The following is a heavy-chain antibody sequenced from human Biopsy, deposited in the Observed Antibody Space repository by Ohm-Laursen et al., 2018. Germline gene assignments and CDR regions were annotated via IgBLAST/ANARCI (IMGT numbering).Heavy chain of an antibody. V-gene: IGHV1-24*01. D-gene: IGHD1-1*01. CDR2: FAPENGKT. CDR3: AADINVWNVNY. CDR1: GYILTALS. J-gene: IGHJ4*02. Sequence: ASVKVSCKVFGYILTALSMHWVRQAPGRGLEWMGGFAPENGKTIYAQKFQGRITMTEDTSADTAYMELSSLRSEDTAVYYCAADINVWNVNYWGQGTQVTVSS.